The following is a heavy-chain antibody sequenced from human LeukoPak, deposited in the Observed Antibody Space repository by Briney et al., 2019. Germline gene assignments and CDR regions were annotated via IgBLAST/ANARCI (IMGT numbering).Heavy chain of an antibody. CDR1: GYTFTGYY. CDR2: INPNSGGT. Sequence: ASVKVSCKASGYTFTGYYMHWVRQAPGQGLEWMGWINPNSGGTNYAQKFQGRVTMTRGTSISTAYMELSRLRSDDTAVYYCARVRSSSWYEAYYFDYWGQGTLVTVSS. V-gene: IGHV1-2*02. CDR3: ARVRSSSWYEAYYFDY. D-gene: IGHD6-13*01. J-gene: IGHJ4*02.